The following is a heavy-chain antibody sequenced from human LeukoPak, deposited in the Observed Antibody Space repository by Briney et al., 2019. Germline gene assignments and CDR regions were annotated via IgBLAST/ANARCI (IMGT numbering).Heavy chain of an antibody. V-gene: IGHV3-9*01. J-gene: IGHJ5*02. CDR2: ISWNSGSI. CDR1: GFTFDDYA. D-gene: IGHD1-26*01. CDR3: AKAPASYYGGGWFDP. Sequence: GGSLRLSCAASGFTFDDYAMHWVRQAPGKGLEWVSGISWNSGSIGYADSVKGRFTISRDNAKNSLYLQMNSLRAEDTALYYCAKAPASYYGGGWFDPWGQGTLVTVSS.